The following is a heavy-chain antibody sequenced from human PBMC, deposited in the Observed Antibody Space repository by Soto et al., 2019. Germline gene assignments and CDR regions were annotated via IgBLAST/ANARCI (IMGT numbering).Heavy chain of an antibody. CDR2: IYYSGST. J-gene: IGHJ4*02. D-gene: IGHD6-19*01. CDR3: ARGVAGTRLLDFDY. Sequence: PSETLSLTCTVSGGSISSYYLSWIRQPPGKGLEWIGYIYYSGSTNYNPSLKSRVTISVDTSKNQFSLKLSSVTAADTAVYYCARGVAGTRLLDFDYWGQGTLVTVSS. CDR1: GGSISSYY. V-gene: IGHV4-59*01.